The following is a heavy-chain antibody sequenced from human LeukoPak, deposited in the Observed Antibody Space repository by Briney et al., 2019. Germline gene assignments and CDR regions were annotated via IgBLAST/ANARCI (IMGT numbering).Heavy chain of an antibody. CDR2: IGSSSSPI. D-gene: IGHD2-2*01. Sequence: GGSLRLSCAASGFTFSGYSMNWVRQAPGKGLEWISYIGSSSSPIYYADSVKGRFTISRDNSKNTLSLQMNSLRVEDTAVYYCAKGGDYGVVVPAAISYWGQGTLVTVSS. J-gene: IGHJ4*02. CDR3: AKGGDYGVVVPAAISY. CDR1: GFTFSGYS. V-gene: IGHV3-48*01.